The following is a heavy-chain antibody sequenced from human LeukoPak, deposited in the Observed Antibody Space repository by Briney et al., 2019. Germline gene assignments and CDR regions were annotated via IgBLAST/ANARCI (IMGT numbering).Heavy chain of an antibody. CDR2: ISWNSGSI. V-gene: IGHV3-9*01. CDR3: ARDSYYYDSSRGADY. Sequence: GRSLRLSCAASGFTFDDYAMHWVRQAPGKGLEWVSGISWNSGSIGYADSVKGRFTISRDNAKNSLYLQMNSLRAEDTAVYYCARDSYYYDSSRGADYWGQGTLVTVSS. D-gene: IGHD3-22*01. CDR1: GFTFDDYA. J-gene: IGHJ4*02.